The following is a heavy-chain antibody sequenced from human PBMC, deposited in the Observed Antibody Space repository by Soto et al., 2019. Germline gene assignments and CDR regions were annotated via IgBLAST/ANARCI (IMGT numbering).Heavy chain of an antibody. D-gene: IGHD3-22*01. V-gene: IGHV4-59*02. Sequence: QVKLQESGPGLVKPSETLSLTCTVSGDSVRSYFWNWMRQPPGKGLEWIGYISSRGNSNNNPALESRVSIAVDTSKNQRSLKLTSVTAAETAVYYCARDVRGSYYTMDVWGQGTTVTVSS. CDR3: ARDVRGSYYTMDV. J-gene: IGHJ6*02. CDR2: ISSRGNS. CDR1: GDSVRSYF.